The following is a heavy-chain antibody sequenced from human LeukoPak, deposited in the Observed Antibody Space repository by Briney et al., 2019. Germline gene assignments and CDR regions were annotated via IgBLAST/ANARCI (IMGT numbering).Heavy chain of an antibody. J-gene: IGHJ6*03. V-gene: IGHV3-53*01. D-gene: IGHD4-11*01. CDR1: GFTVSSNY. CDR3: SRVDYSSNYYYMDV. Sequence: GGSLRLSCAASGFTVSSNYMTWVRQAPGKGLEWVSVIYSGGSTYYADSVKGRFTISRDNAKNSLYLQMNSLRAEDTAVYYCSRVDYSSNYYYMDVWGKGTTVTISS. CDR2: IYSGGST.